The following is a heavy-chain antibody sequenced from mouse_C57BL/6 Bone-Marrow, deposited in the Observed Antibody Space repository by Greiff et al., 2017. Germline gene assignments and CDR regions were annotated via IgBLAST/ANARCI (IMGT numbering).Heavy chain of an antibody. Sequence: EVQRVESGGGLVKPGGSLKLSCAASGFTFSSYAMSWVRQTPEKRLEWVATISDGGSYTYYPDNVKGRFTISRDNAKNNLYLQMSHLKSEDTAMYYCARDDAYWGQGTLVTVSA. J-gene: IGHJ3*01. V-gene: IGHV5-4*01. CDR1: GFTFSSYA. CDR3: ARDDAY. CDR2: ISDGGSYT.